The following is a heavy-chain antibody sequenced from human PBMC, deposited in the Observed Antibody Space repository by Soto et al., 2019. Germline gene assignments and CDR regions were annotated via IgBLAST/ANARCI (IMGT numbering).Heavy chain of an antibody. Sequence: SVKVSCKASGGTFSSYAISWVRQAPGQGLEWMGGIIPIFGTANYAQKFQGRVTITADESTSTAYMELSSLRSEDTAVYYCAGFHIVVVPAAPGRAYYYYYGMDVWGQGTTVTVSS. J-gene: IGHJ6*02. CDR3: AGFHIVVVPAAPGRAYYYYYGMDV. V-gene: IGHV1-69*13. CDR1: GGTFSSYA. CDR2: IIPIFGTA. D-gene: IGHD2-2*01.